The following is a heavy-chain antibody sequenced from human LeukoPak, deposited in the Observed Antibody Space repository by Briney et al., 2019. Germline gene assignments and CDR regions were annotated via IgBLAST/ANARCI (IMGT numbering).Heavy chain of an antibody. V-gene: IGHV3-74*01. Sequence: PGGSLRLSCGSSGLSFRNYGMHWVRQAPGKGLVWVSRINSDGSSTNYADSVKGRFTISRDNAKNTLYLQMNSLRAEDTAVYYCARRVAAAAPYYFDYWGQGTLVTVSS. CDR1: GLSFRNYG. D-gene: IGHD6-13*01. CDR3: ARRVAAAAPYYFDY. CDR2: INSDGSST. J-gene: IGHJ4*02.